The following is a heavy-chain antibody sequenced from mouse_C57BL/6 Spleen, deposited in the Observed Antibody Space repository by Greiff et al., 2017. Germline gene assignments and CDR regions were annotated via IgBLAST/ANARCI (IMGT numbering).Heavy chain of an antibody. D-gene: IGHD2-5*01. CDR3: ARYYYSNYDYAMDY. CDR2: IWSGGST. J-gene: IGHJ4*01. CDR1: GFSLTSYG. Sequence: QVQLQQSGPGLVQPSQSLSITCTVSGFSLTSYGVHWVRQSPGKGLEWLGVIWSGGSTDYNAAFISRLSISKDNSKSQVFFKMNSLQADDTAIYYCARYYYSNYDYAMDYWGQGTSVTVSS. V-gene: IGHV2-2*01.